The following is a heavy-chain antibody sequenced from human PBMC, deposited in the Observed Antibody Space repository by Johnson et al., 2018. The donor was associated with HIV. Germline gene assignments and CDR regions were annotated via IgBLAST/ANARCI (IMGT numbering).Heavy chain of an antibody. CDR3: ARAREVYYLDAFDI. D-gene: IGHD3-22*01. V-gene: IGHV3-66*01. J-gene: IGHJ3*02. CDR2: IYRGGST. CDR1: GFTVSSNY. Sequence: VQLVESGGGLVQPGGSLRLSCAASGFTVSSNYMSWVRQAPGQGLEWVSVIYRGGSTYYADSVKGRFTISRDNAKNSLYLQMNSLRAEDTAVYYCARAREVYYLDAFDIWGQGTMVTVSS.